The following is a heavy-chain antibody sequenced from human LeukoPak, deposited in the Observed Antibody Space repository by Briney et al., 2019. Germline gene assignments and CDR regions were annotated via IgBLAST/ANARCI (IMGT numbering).Heavy chain of an antibody. CDR2: IYTSGST. V-gene: IGHV4-61*02. J-gene: IGHJ4*02. CDR3: ARADDYSNYSIDY. Sequence: PSETLSLTCTVSGGSISSGSYYWSWIRQPAGKGLEWIGRIYTSGSTNYNPPLKSRVTISVDTSKNQFSLKLSSVTAADTAVYYCARADDYSNYSIDYWGQGTLVTVSS. CDR1: GGSISSGSYY. D-gene: IGHD4-11*01.